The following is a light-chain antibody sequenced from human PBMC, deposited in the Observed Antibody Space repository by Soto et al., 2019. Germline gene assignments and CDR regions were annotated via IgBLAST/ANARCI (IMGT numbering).Light chain of an antibody. V-gene: IGKV1-5*03. CDR1: QSISYW. J-gene: IGKJ4*01. CDR2: TAS. Sequence: DIQMTQSPSTLSASVGDRVTITCRASQSISYWLAWYQQKPGKAPKLLIYTASSLESGVPSRLSGSGSGTEFTLTISSLQPDDFATYYCQQYNTYSGLTFGGGTKVEIK. CDR3: QQYNTYSGLT.